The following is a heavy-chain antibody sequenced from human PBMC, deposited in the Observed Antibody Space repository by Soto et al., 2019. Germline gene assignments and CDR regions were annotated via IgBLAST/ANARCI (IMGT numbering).Heavy chain of an antibody. D-gene: IGHD6-13*01. J-gene: IGHJ4*02. V-gene: IGHV3-7*03. CDR2: IKQDGSEK. CDR1: GFTFSSYW. Sequence: GPLRLSGSASGFTFSSYWMSWVRQAPGKGLEWVANIKQDGSEKYYVDSVKGRFTISRDNAKNSLYLQMNSLRAEDTAVYYCARSLAAAGTSATDYWGQGTLVTVSS. CDR3: ARSLAAAGTSATDY.